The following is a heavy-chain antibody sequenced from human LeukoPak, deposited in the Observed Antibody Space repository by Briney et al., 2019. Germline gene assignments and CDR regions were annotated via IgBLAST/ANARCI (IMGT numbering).Heavy chain of an antibody. D-gene: IGHD6-19*01. Sequence: ASVKVSCKASGDTFKKYSISWVRQATGQGLEWMGWMNPNSGNTGYAQKFQGRVTMTRNTSISTAYMELSSLRSEDTAVYYCARELRSGWYYFDYWGRGTLVTVSS. CDR2: MNPNSGNT. V-gene: IGHV1-8*01. CDR3: ARELRSGWYYFDY. CDR1: GDTFKKYS. J-gene: IGHJ4*02.